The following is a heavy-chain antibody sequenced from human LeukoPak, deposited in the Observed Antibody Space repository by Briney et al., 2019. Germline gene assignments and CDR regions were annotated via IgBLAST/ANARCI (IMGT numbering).Heavy chain of an antibody. V-gene: IGHV3-23*01. CDR3: AKRVRYGSGNYYFDY. D-gene: IGHD3-10*01. J-gene: IGHJ4*02. Sequence: PGGSLRLSCAASGFTFSSYAMSWVRQAPGKGLEWVSAFSGSGGSTYYADSVKGRFTISRDNSKNTLYLQMNSLRAEDTAVYYCAKRVRYGSGNYYFDYWGQGTLVTVSS. CDR2: FSGSGGST. CDR1: GFTFSSYA.